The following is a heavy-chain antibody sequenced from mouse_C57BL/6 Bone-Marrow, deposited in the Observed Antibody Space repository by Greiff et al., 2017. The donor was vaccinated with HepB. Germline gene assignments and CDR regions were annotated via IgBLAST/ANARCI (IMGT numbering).Heavy chain of an antibody. CDR3: ARGWDSSGYWFAY. Sequence: QVTLKVSGAELARPGASVKMSCKASGYTFTSYTMHWVKQRPGQGLEWIGYINPSSGYTKYNQKFKDKATLTADKSSSTAYMQLSSLTSEDSAVYYCARGWDSSGYWFAYWGQGTLVTVSA. CDR1: GYTFTSYT. D-gene: IGHD3-2*02. V-gene: IGHV1-4*01. CDR2: INPSSGYT. J-gene: IGHJ3*01.